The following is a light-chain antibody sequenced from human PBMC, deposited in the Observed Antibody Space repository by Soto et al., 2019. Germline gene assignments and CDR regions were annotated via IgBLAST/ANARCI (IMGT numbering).Light chain of an antibody. V-gene: IGKV3-11*01. CDR1: QSVRSY. Sequence: EIVLTQSPATLSLSPGERATLSCRAGQSVRSYLAWYQQKPGQAPRLLIYDASNRATGIPARFSGSGSGTDFTLTISSLEPEDFAVYYCQHRSNWPLTFGGGTKVEIK. CDR2: DAS. CDR3: QHRSNWPLT. J-gene: IGKJ4*01.